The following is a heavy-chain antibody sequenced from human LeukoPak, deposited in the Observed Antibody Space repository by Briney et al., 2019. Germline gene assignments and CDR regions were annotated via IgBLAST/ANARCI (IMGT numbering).Heavy chain of an antibody. CDR3: AREGAYCSSTSCLGY. D-gene: IGHD2-2*01. Sequence: SVKVSCKVSGYTLTELSMHWVRQAPGQGLEWMGGIIPIFGTANYAQKFQGRVTITTDESTSTAYMELSSLRSEDTAVYYCAREGAYCSSTSCLGYWGQGTLVTVSS. V-gene: IGHV1-69*05. CDR1: GYTLTELS. CDR2: IIPIFGTA. J-gene: IGHJ4*02.